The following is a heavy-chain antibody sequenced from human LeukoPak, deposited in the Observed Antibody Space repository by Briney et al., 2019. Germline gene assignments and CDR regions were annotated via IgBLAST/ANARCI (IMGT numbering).Heavy chain of an antibody. Sequence: ASVKVSCKPSGHTFTTYYMHWVRHAHGQGLEWMGIINPSGGSTSYAQKFQGRVTMTRDTSTSTVYMELSSLRSEDTAVYYCARDPYCSGGSCEGFFDYWGQGTLVTVSS. J-gene: IGHJ4*02. CDR1: GHTFTTYY. CDR2: INPSGGST. V-gene: IGHV1-46*01. CDR3: ARDPYCSGGSCEGFFDY. D-gene: IGHD2-15*01.